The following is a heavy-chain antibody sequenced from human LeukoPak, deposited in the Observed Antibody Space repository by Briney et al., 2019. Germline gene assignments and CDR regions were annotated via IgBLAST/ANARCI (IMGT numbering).Heavy chain of an antibody. CDR3: AKWMVRRDFWSGAFDI. D-gene: IGHD3-3*01. V-gene: IGHV3-23*01. Sequence: GGSLRLSCAASGFTFSSYAMTWVRQAPGKGLEWVSAISGSGYNSYYADSVKGRFTISRDNSKNTLLLQMNSLRGEDTAIYYCAKWMVRRDFWSGAFDIWGQGTMVTV. CDR2: ISGSGYNS. J-gene: IGHJ3*02. CDR1: GFTFSSYA.